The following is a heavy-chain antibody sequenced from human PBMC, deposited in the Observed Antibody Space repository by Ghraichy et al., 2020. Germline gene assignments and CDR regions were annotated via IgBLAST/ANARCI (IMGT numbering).Heavy chain of an antibody. J-gene: IGHJ4*02. V-gene: IGHV4-4*09. Sequence: SETLSLTCTVSGGSISSYYWSWIRQPPGKGLEWIGYIYTSGSTNYNPSLKSRVTISVDTSKNQFSLKLSSVTAADTAVYYCARHLSNYGYRYYFDYWGQGTLVTVSS. CDR2: IYTSGST. D-gene: IGHD5-18*01. CDR3: ARHLSNYGYRYYFDY. CDR1: GGSISSYY.